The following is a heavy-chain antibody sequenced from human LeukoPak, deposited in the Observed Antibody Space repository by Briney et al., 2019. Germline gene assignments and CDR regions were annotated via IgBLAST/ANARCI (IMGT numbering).Heavy chain of an antibody. D-gene: IGHD3-10*02. J-gene: IGHJ6*04. Sequence: GGSLRLSCAASGFTFSSYWMSWVRQAPGKGLEWVANIKQNGSEKYYVDSVKGRFTISRDNAKNSLYLQMNSLRAEDTAVYYCAELGITMIGGVWGKGTTVTISS. CDR2: IKQNGSEK. V-gene: IGHV3-7*01. CDR1: GFTFSSYW. CDR3: AELGITMIGGV.